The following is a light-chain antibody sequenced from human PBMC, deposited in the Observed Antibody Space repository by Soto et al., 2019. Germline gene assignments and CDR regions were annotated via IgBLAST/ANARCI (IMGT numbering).Light chain of an antibody. Sequence: QSALTQAASVSGSPGQSITISCTGTSIDVGGFNFVSWYQQPPGKAPKLMIYDVSHRPSGVSNRFSGSKSGNTASLTISGLQAEDEGDYYCSSYTTSSTIVFGTGTKLTVL. CDR2: DVS. CDR3: SSYTTSSTIV. V-gene: IGLV2-14*01. J-gene: IGLJ1*01. CDR1: SIDVGGFNF.